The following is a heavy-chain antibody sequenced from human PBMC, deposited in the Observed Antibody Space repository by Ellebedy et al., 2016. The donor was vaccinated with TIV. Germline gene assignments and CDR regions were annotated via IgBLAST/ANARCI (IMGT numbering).Heavy chain of an antibody. V-gene: IGHV3-66*01. D-gene: IGHD5-18*01. CDR2: IYSGGAT. Sequence: GESLKISCAASGFTVSSNYMSWVRQAPGKGLEWVSVIYSGGATSYAGSVKGRFTISRDNSKNTLYLQMNSLRVEDTAVYYCARKYIYGFDWGQGTLVTVSS. J-gene: IGHJ4*02. CDR1: GFTVSSNY. CDR3: ARKYIYGFD.